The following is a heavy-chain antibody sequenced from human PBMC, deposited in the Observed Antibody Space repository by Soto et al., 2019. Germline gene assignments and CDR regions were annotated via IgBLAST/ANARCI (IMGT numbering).Heavy chain of an antibody. J-gene: IGHJ4*02. CDR2: IIPIFGTA. V-gene: IGHV1-69*06. CDR1: GGTFSSYA. Sequence: SVKVSCKASGGTFSSYALSWVRQAPGQGLEWMGGIIPIFGTANYAQKFQGRVTITADKSTSTAYMELSSLRSEDTAVYYCARDSPKPSGIGYWGQGTLVTVSS. CDR3: ARDSPKPSGIGY. D-gene: IGHD3-10*01.